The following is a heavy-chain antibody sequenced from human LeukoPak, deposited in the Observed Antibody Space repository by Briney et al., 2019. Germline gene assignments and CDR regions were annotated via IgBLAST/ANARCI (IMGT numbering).Heavy chain of an antibody. D-gene: IGHD3-22*01. CDR1: GFTFSGHW. V-gene: IGHV3-7*03. CDR3: ATPLDYRDSSGFHQGGD. Sequence: GGSLRLSCAASGFTFSGHWMTWVCQAPGKGLEWVANIKEDGSKKNYVDSVKGRFTISRDNAKNSLYLQLTSLRAEDTAMYYCATPLDYRDSSGFHQGGDWGQGTLVTVSS. CDR2: IKEDGSKK. J-gene: IGHJ4*02.